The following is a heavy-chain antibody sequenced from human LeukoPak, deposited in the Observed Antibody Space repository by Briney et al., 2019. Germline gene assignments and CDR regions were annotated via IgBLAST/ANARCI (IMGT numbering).Heavy chain of an antibody. CDR3: AKAFVVLTVTRFDP. D-gene: IGHD2-21*02. CDR1: GFTFSSYG. J-gene: IGHJ5*02. Sequence: PGRSLRLSCAASGFTFSSYGMHWVRQAPGKGLEWVAVISYDGSNKYYADSVKGRFTISRDNSKNTLYLQINSLRAADTAVYYCAKAFVVLTVTRFDPWGQGTLVTVSS. CDR2: ISYDGSNK. V-gene: IGHV3-30*18.